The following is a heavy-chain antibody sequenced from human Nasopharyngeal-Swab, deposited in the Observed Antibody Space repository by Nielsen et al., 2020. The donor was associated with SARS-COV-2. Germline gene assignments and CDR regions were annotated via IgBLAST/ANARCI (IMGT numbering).Heavy chain of an antibody. CDR3: AKGAPGPLDH. CDR1: GFSFSNSP. Sequence: GESLKISCAASGFSFSNSPMYWVRQAPGKGLEWVAVISFDGGNEYYADSVKGRFTISRDNSQNTLFLQMSSLKTDDTAVYYCAKGAPGPLDHWGQGALVTVSS. V-gene: IGHV3-30-3*01. J-gene: IGHJ4*02. D-gene: IGHD3-16*01. CDR2: ISFDGGNE.